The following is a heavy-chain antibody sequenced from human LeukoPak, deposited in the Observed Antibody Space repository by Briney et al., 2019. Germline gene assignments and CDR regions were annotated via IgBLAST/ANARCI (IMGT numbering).Heavy chain of an antibody. CDR3: ASFGAGYGSGSYYYYGMDV. D-gene: IGHD3-10*01. CDR1: GYAFTSYG. J-gene: IGHJ6*02. V-gene: IGHV1-18*01. CDR2: ISAYNGNT. Sequence: ASVKVSCKASGYAFTSYGISWVRQAPGQGLEWMGWISAYNGNTNYAQKLRGRVTMTSDTSTSTAYMELRSLRSDDTAVYYCASFGAGYGSGSYYYYGMDVWGQGTTVTVSS.